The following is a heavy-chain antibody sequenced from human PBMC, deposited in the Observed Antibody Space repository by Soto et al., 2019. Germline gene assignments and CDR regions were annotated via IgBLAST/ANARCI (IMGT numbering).Heavy chain of an antibody. CDR2: ISGDGGST. CDR1: GFTFDDYA. Sequence: GGSLRLSCAASGFTFDDYAMHWVRQAPGKGLEGVSLISGDGGSTYYADSVKGRVTISRDNSKNSLYLQMNSLRTEDTALYYCAKDRDGYNYPLGCYYYYGMDVWGQGTTVTVSS. J-gene: IGHJ6*02. CDR3: AKDRDGYNYPLGCYYYYGMDV. D-gene: IGHD5-12*01. V-gene: IGHV3-43*02.